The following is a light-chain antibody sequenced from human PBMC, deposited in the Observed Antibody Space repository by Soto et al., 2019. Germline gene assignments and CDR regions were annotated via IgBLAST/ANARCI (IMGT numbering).Light chain of an antibody. Sequence: QSVLTQPPSVSGAPGQRVVISCTGSSSNIGAGYDVHWYQQLPGTAPKLLIYGNNNRPSGVPDRFSGSKSGTSASLAITGLQADDEADYYCQCYDNSLSGLFGGGTKLTVL. CDR2: GNN. J-gene: IGLJ2*01. V-gene: IGLV1-40*01. CDR1: SSNIGAGYD. CDR3: QCYDNSLSGL.